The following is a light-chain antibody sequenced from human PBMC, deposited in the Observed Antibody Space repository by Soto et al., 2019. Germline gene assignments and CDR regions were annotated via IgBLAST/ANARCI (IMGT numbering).Light chain of an antibody. CDR3: SSYAGSSNV. CDR2: EVN. J-gene: IGLJ1*01. Sequence: QSALTQPPSASGSPGQPVAISCTGTSSDVGGYNYVSWYQQHPGKATKLMIYEVNKRPTGGTDRFSCSKSGNTASLTASGLQAEDEADCCCSSYAGSSNVVGTGTKATV. CDR1: SSDVGGYNY. V-gene: IGLV2-8*01.